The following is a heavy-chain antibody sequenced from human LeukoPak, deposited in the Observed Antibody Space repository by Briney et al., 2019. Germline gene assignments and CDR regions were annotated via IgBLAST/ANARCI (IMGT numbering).Heavy chain of an antibody. CDR2: INPNSGNT. V-gene: IGHV1-8*03. Sequence: ASVKVSCKASGYTFISHDINWVRQATGQGLEWMGWINPNSGNTGFAQKFQGKVTFTRNTSISTAYMELSSLRSEDTAVYYCARADYYGSGSYFFKDWGQGTLVTVSS. CDR1: GYTFISHD. CDR3: ARADYYGSGSYFFKD. J-gene: IGHJ4*02. D-gene: IGHD3-10*01.